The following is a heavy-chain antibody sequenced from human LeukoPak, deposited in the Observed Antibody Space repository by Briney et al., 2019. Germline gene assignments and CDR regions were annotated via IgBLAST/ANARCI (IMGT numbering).Heavy chain of an antibody. Sequence: SETLSLTCTVSGYSISSGYYWGWIRQPPGKGLEWIGSIHHSGSTYYNPSLKSRVTISVDTSKNQFSLKLSSVTAADTAVYYCARDARYGDYGGYYFDYWGQGTLVTVSS. CDR3: ARDARYGDYGGYYFDY. V-gene: IGHV4-38-2*02. D-gene: IGHD4-17*01. CDR2: IHHSGST. CDR1: GYSISSGYY. J-gene: IGHJ4*02.